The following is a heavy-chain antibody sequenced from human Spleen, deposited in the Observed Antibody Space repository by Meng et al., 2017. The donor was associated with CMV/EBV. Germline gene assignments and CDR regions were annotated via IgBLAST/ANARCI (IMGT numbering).Heavy chain of an antibody. CDR3: ARGPLYCSSTSCLSNWFGP. Sequence: FRRYYIHWVRQSPGQGLEWMGWIYPTTGDTNYAQNFQGRVTMTRDMSISTAYMEMIGLRSDDTALYYCARGPLYCSSTSCLSNWFGPWGQGTLVTVSS. CDR1: FRRYY. D-gene: IGHD2-2*01. CDR2: IYPTTGDT. V-gene: IGHV1-2*02. J-gene: IGHJ5*02.